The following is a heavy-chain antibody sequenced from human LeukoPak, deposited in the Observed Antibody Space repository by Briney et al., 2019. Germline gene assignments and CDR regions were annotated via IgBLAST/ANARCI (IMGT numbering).Heavy chain of an antibody. D-gene: IGHD3-10*01. Sequence: SEALSLTCTVSGYSISSGYYWGWIRQPPGKGLEWIGSVYHSGSTYYNPSLKSRVTISVDTSKNQFSLKLSSVTAADTAVYYCASYTVRGYFTNWFDPWGQGTLVTVSS. V-gene: IGHV4-38-2*02. J-gene: IGHJ5*02. CDR1: GYSISSGYY. CDR3: ASYTVRGYFTNWFDP. CDR2: VYHSGST.